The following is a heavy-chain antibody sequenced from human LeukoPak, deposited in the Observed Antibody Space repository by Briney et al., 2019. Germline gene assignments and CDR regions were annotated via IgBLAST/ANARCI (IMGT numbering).Heavy chain of an antibody. D-gene: IGHD1-26*01. Sequence: PGGSLRLSCAASGFTFSDYYMSWIRQAPGKGLEWVSYISSSGSTIYYADSVKGRFTISRDNSKNTLYLQMNSLRAEDTAVYYCAREYSGSYSTAFDIWGQGTMVTVSS. CDR3: AREYSGSYSTAFDI. V-gene: IGHV3-11*04. J-gene: IGHJ3*02. CDR1: GFTFSDYY. CDR2: ISSSGSTI.